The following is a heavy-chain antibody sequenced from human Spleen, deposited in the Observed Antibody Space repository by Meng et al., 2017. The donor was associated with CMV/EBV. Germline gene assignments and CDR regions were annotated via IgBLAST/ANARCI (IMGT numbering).Heavy chain of an antibody. CDR2: ISPNSGDT. Sequence: ASVKVSCKASGYTFTGYYLHWVRQAPGQGPEWMGWISPNSGDTKYAQKFQGRVTMTRDTSIATAYVEVRGLRSDDTAIYYCARDLLLPRAIFGVVNHYWGQGTLVTVSS. D-gene: IGHD3-3*01. J-gene: IGHJ4*02. CDR1: GYTFTGYY. V-gene: IGHV1-2*02. CDR3: ARDLLLPRAIFGVVNHY.